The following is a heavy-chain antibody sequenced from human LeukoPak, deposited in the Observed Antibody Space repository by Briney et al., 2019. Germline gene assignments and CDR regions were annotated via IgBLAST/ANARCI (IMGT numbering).Heavy chain of an antibody. D-gene: IGHD2-2*01. Sequence: KSSETLSLTCTVSGGSIRSYYWSWIRQPPGKGLEWIGYIFYSGGANYNPSLKSRVTISVDTSKNQFSLKLTSVTAADTAVYYCAKSNGHGLVDIWGQGTMVTVSS. CDR1: GGSIRSYY. CDR2: IFYSGGA. CDR3: AKSNGHGLVDI. V-gene: IGHV4-59*01. J-gene: IGHJ3*02.